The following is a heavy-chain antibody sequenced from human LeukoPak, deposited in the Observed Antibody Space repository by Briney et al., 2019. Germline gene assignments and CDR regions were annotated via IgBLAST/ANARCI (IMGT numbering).Heavy chain of an antibody. CDR2: INPNSGGT. V-gene: IGHV1-2*02. J-gene: IGHJ4*02. CDR3: ARFRDGGLQFDY. Sequence: ASVTVSCKASGYTFTGYYMHWVRQAPGQGLEWMGWINPNSGGTNYAQKFQGRVTMTRDTSISTAYMELGRLRSDDTAVYYCARFRDGGLQFDYWGQGTLVTVSS. D-gene: IGHD2-21*02. CDR1: GYTFTGYY.